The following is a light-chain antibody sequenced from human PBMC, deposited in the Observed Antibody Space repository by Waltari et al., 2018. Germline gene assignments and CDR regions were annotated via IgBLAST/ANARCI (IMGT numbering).Light chain of an antibody. J-gene: IGKJ1*01. Sequence: EIVLTQSPGTLSLSPGERAIVSCRASQSVGRTLAWYQQKPGQAPRLLIYGASNRATGIPDRFIVSGSGTEFSLTISGLEPEDSAVYYCQHYLRLPVAFGQGTKVEIK. CDR2: GAS. CDR1: QSVGRT. CDR3: QHYLRLPVA. V-gene: IGKV3-20*01.